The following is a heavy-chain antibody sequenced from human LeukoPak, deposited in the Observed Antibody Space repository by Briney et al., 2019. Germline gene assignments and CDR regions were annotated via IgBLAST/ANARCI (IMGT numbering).Heavy chain of an antibody. V-gene: IGHV3-30-3*01. D-gene: IGHD3-10*01. Sequence: GGSLRLSCAASGFTFSSYAMRWVRQAPGKGLEWVAVISYDGSNKYYADSVKGRFTISRDNSKNTLYLQMNSLRAEDTAVYYCGRWRFGELLWDYWGQGTLVTVSS. CDR1: GFTFSSYA. CDR3: GRWRFGELLWDY. CDR2: ISYDGSNK. J-gene: IGHJ4*02.